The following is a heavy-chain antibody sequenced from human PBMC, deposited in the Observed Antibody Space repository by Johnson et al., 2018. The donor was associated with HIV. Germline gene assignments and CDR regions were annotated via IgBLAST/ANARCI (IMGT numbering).Heavy chain of an antibody. V-gene: IGHV3-20*04. J-gene: IGHJ3*02. D-gene: IGHD4-11*01. CDR3: ARAILDYSNYEDAFEI. CDR2: INWNGGST. Sequence: VQLVESGGGVVRPGGSLRLSCAASGFTFDDYGMNWVRQAPGKGLEWVSGINWNGGSTGYADSVQGRFIISRDSAKNSLYLPMNSLRAEDTAMYYCARAILDYSNYEDAFEIWGQGTMVTVSA. CDR1: GFTFDDYG.